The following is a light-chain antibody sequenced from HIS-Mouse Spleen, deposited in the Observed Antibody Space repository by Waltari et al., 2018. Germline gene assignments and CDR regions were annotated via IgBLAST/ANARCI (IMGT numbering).Light chain of an antibody. Sequence: EIVLTQSPATLSLSPGERGTLSCRASQSVSSYLACYQQKPGQAPRLLLYDASNRATGIPARFSGSGSGTDFTLTISSLEPEDFAVYYCQQRSNWPLTFGGGTKVEIK. CDR1: QSVSSY. V-gene: IGKV3-11*01. J-gene: IGKJ4*01. CDR2: DAS. CDR3: QQRSNWPLT.